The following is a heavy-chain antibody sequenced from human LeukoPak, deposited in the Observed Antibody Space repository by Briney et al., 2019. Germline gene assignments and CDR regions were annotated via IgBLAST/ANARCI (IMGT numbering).Heavy chain of an antibody. V-gene: IGHV3-7*01. CDR2: IKYDGSHK. D-gene: IGHD3-22*01. Sequence: PGGALLLSFVAYRFSFSSHWIASVLQAPGKGLGWVPNIKYDGSHKYYVDSRKSRSTISRDTAKQSVYLQMNSLRFDATVEYFCASSYDSSGNAWGQGTMVTVSS. J-gene: IGHJ5*02. CDR3: ASSYDSSGNA. CDR1: RFSFSSHW.